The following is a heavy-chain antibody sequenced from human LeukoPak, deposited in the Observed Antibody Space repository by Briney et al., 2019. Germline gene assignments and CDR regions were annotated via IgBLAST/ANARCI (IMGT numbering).Heavy chain of an antibody. CDR3: ARSYRSREFDY. V-gene: IGHV1-18*01. CDR1: GYTFTSYG. Sequence: AAVKLSCKASGYTFTSYGISWVRQAPGQGLEWMGWISAYNGNTNYAQKFQGRVTMTTDTSTSTAYMELRNLRSDDTAVYYCARSYRSREFDYWGHGTLVTVSS. J-gene: IGHJ4*01. D-gene: IGHD3-16*02. CDR2: ISAYNGNT.